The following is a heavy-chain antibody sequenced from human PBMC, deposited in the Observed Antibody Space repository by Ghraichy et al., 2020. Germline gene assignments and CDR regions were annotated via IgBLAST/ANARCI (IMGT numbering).Heavy chain of an antibody. D-gene: IGHD3-3*01. CDR3: ARLYYDFWSGYVYYYYYMDV. CDR2: ISSSSSTI. V-gene: IGHV3-48*02. CDR1: GFTFSSYS. Sequence: GGSLRLSCAASGFTFSSYSMNWVRQAPGKGLEWVSYISSSSSTIYYADSVKGRFTISRDNAKNSLYLQMNSLRDEDTAVYYCARLYYDFWSGYVYYYYYMDVWGKGTTVTVSS. J-gene: IGHJ6*03.